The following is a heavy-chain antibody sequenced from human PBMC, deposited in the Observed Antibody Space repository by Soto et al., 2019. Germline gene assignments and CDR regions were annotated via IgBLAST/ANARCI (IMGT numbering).Heavy chain of an antibody. CDR2: ISSSGSTI. Sequence: EVQLVESGGGLVQPGGSLRLSCAASGFTFSSYEMNWVRQAPGKGLEWVSYISSSGSTIYYADSVKGRFTISRDNAKNSLYLQMNSLRAEDTAVYYCARDHGRLGSDYWGQGTLVTVSS. CDR1: GFTFSSYE. J-gene: IGHJ4*02. V-gene: IGHV3-48*03. D-gene: IGHD1-26*01. CDR3: ARDHGRLGSDY.